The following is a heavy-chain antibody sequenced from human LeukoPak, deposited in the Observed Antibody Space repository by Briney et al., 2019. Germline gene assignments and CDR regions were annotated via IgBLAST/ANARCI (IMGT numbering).Heavy chain of an antibody. CDR1: GGSISTYY. CDR3: ARGLTSSDWYFDL. J-gene: IGHJ2*01. D-gene: IGHD4/OR15-4a*01. V-gene: IGHV4-59*01. CDR2: IHYSGST. Sequence: SETLSLSCTVSGGSISTYYWSWIRQPPGKGLEWIAYIHYSGSTNYNPSLRSRVTISVDTSKNQFSLKLSSVTAADTAVYYCARGLTSSDWYFDLWGRGTLVTVSS.